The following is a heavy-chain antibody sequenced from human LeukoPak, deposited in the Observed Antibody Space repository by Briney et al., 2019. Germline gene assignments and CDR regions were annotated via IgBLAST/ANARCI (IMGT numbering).Heavy chain of an antibody. D-gene: IGHD3-10*01. CDR2: MDYSGST. J-gene: IGHJ5*02. Sequence: PSETLSLTCNVSGCSISSSSYYWGWIRQPPGKGLEWIGSMDYSGSTYYNPSLKRRATISVDTSKNQFSLKLSAVTAADTAVHDCARHSWAGIMSWFDPWGQGTLVTVSS. CDR3: ARHSWAGIMSWFDP. V-gene: IGHV4-39*01. CDR1: GCSISSSSYY.